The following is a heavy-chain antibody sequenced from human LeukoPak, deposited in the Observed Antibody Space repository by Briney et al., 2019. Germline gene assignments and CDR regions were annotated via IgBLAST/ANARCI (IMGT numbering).Heavy chain of an antibody. CDR2: MNPNRGNT. V-gene: IGHV1-8*02. J-gene: IGHJ6*02. Sequence: APVKCSSTCPPSTFTRHAIYWVRQATRHPLAWIGWMNPNRGNTGYAQKFQGRVTMTRNTSISTAYMELSSLRSEDTAVYSCASRGPTTVTPSDYYYYGMDVWGQGTTVTVSS. D-gene: IGHD4-17*01. CDR3: ASRGPTTVTPSDYYYYGMDV. CDR1: PSTFTRHA.